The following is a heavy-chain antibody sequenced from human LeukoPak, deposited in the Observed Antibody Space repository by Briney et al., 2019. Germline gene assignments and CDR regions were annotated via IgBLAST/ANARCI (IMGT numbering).Heavy chain of an antibody. CDR3: TEGGGYGYGLSFLY. CDR1: GFTFSSYG. J-gene: IGHJ4*02. CDR2: IRYDGSNK. V-gene: IGHV3-30*02. D-gene: IGHD5-18*01. Sequence: GGSLRLFCAASGFTFSSYGMHWVRQAPGKGLEWLAFIRYDGSNKYYALSVEGRFTIYRDTSKNTLYLQMNSVSAEDTAVYLCTEGGGYGYGLSFLYWGQGTLVTVSS.